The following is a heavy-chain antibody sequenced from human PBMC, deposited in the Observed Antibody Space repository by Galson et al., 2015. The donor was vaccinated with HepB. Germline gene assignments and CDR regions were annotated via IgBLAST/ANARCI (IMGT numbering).Heavy chain of an antibody. CDR1: GFTFSSYA. CDR3: AKEGGRGYLVSGNNWFDP. J-gene: IGHJ5*02. CDR2: ISGSGGST. V-gene: IGHV3-23*01. Sequence: SLRLSCAASGFTFSSYAMSWVRQAPGKGLEWVSAISGSGGSTYYADSVKGRFTISRDNSKNTLYLQMNSLRAEDTAVYYCAKEGGRGYLVSGNNWFDPWGQGTLVTVSS. D-gene: IGHD5-18*01.